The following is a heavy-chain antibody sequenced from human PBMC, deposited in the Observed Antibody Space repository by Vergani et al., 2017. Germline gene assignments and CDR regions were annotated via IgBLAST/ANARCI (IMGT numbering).Heavy chain of an antibody. CDR1: GGSFSGYY. D-gene: IGHD3-10*01. J-gene: IGHJ6*02. CDR3: ARGARLSQYSYGXGSNNGGYYYGMDV. V-gene: IGHV4-34*01. CDR2: INHSGST. Sequence: QVQLQQWGAGLLKPSETLALTCAVYGGSFSGYYWSWIRQPPGKGLEWIGEINHSGSTNYNPSLKSRVTISVDTSKNQFSLKLSSVTAADTAVYYCARGARLSQYSYGXGSNNGGYYYGMDVCGQGTTVTVSS.